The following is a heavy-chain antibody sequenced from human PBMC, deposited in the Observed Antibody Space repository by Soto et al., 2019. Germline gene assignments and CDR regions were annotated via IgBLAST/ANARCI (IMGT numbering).Heavy chain of an antibody. J-gene: IGHJ4*02. Sequence: GGSLRLSCAASGFTFSTYWMHWVRQAPGKGLVWVSRINTDGTRRDHAESVKGRFNISRDNAKNTLYLQMNSLRAEDTAVYYCAREMAGTGSYWGQGALVTVSS. CDR3: AREMAGTGSY. D-gene: IGHD6-19*01. CDR1: GFTFSTYW. V-gene: IGHV3-74*01. CDR2: INTDGTRR.